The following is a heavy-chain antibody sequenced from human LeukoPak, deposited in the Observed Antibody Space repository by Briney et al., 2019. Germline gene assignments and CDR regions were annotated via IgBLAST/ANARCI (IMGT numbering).Heavy chain of an antibody. Sequence: PGRSLRLSCAASEFTFSSYGMHWVRQAPGKGLEWVAVISYGGSNKYYTDSVKGRFTISRDNSKNTLYLQMNSLRAEDTAVYYCATERVEVTYFDYWGQGTLVTVSS. CDR1: EFTFSSYG. J-gene: IGHJ4*02. V-gene: IGHV3-30*03. CDR2: ISYGGSNK. CDR3: ATERVEVTYFDY. D-gene: IGHD2-21*02.